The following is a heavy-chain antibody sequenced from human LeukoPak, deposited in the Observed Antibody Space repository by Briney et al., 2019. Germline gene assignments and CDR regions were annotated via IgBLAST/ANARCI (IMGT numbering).Heavy chain of an antibody. CDR3: ARVKMGATVSDYYYYYMDV. CDR1: GFTFSDYT. V-gene: IGHV3-64*02. Sequence: GGSLRLSCAASGFTFSDYTIHWVRQAPGKRLQSVSAITSNGAYTHYADSVKGGFTISRDNSRNAVFLQMGGLRIEDMDVYYCARVKMGATVSDYYYYYMDVWGKGTTVTVSS. J-gene: IGHJ6*03. D-gene: IGHD1-26*01. CDR2: ITSNGAYT.